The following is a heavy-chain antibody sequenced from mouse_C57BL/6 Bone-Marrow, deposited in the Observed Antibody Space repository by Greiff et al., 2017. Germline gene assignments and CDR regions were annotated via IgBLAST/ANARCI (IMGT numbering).Heavy chain of an antibody. CDR3: ARSSPHYDGYPHYFDY. V-gene: IGHV3-8*01. Sequence: EVKLMESGPGLAKPSQTLSLTCSVTGYSITSDYWNWIRKFPGNKLEYMGYISYSGSTYYNPSLKSRISITRDTSKNQYYLQLNSVTTEDTATYYCARSSPHYDGYPHYFDYWGQGTTLTVSS. D-gene: IGHD2-3*01. CDR2: ISYSGST. CDR1: GYSITSDY. J-gene: IGHJ2*01.